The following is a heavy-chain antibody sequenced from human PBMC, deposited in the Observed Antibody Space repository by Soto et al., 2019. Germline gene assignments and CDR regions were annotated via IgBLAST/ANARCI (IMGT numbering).Heavy chain of an antibody. Sequence: QLRLQESGPGLVKPSETLSLTCTVSGGSVSSSSYWWGWIRQPPGKGLEWIGDGYYSGSTYYNPSLTSRVTISVDTSKNQFSLKLSSVTAADTAVYYCARHPRDGYNYGGSGIFDYWGQGTLVTVSS. CDR2: GYYSGST. J-gene: IGHJ4*02. CDR1: GGSVSSSSYW. CDR3: ARHPRDGYNYGGSGIFDY. V-gene: IGHV4-39*01. D-gene: IGHD5-12*01.